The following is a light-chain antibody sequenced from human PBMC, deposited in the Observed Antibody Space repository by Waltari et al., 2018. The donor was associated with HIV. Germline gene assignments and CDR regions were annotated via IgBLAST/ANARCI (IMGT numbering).Light chain of an antibody. Sequence: QSALTQPASVSGSPGQSLTLTCTGTNRNLGFFNLSSWYQHYPGKAPQLIIYGVTSRPPGVSNRFSGSKSGNTASLTISGLQTDDEAEYYCNSYSSDDTVVFGGGTKLTVL. J-gene: IGLJ2*01. CDR2: GVT. CDR1: NRNLGFFNL. V-gene: IGLV2-14*01. CDR3: NSYSSDDTVV.